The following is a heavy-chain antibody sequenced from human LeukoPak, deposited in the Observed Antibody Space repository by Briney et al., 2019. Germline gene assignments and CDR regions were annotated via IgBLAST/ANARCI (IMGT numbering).Heavy chain of an antibody. CDR2: ISSSSSYI. CDR1: GFTFSSYS. D-gene: IGHD4-17*01. J-gene: IGHJ4*02. Sequence: GGSLRLSCAASGFTFSSYSMNWVRQAPGKGLEWVSSISSSSSYIYYADSVKGRFTISRDNAKNSLYLQMNSLRAEDTAVYYCGRDLPTVTSIDYWGQGTLVTVSS. V-gene: IGHV3-21*06. CDR3: GRDLPTVTSIDY.